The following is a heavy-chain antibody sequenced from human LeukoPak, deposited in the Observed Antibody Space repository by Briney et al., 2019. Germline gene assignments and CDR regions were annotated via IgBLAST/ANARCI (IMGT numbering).Heavy chain of an antibody. J-gene: IGHJ4*02. Sequence: ASVTVSFKVSGYTLTELSMHWVRQAPGKGLEWMGGFDPEDGETIYAQKFQGRVTMTEDTSTDTAYMELSSLRSEDTAVYYCATAGWELLTVPPFDYWGQGTLVTVSS. D-gene: IGHD1-26*01. V-gene: IGHV1-24*01. CDR1: GYTLTELS. CDR3: ATAGWELLTVPPFDY. CDR2: FDPEDGET.